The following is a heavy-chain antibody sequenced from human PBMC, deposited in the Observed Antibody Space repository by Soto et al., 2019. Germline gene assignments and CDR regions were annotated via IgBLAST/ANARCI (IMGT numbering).Heavy chain of an antibody. CDR1: GFTFSSYW. CDR2: IKQDGSEK. CDR3: ARDSRRRVLSGPYCFDY. D-gene: IGHD2-15*01. V-gene: IGHV3-7*03. Sequence: GSLRLSCSASGFTFSSYWMSWVRQAPGKGLEWVANIKQDGSEKYYVDSGKGRFTITRDNAKNSLYLQMNSLRAEDTAVYYCARDSRRRVLSGPYCFDYWGQGTLVTVSS. J-gene: IGHJ4*02.